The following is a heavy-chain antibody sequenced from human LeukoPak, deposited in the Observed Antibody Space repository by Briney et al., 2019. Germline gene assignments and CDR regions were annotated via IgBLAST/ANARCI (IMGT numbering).Heavy chain of an antibody. CDR2: IYHSGST. D-gene: IGHD1-14*01. J-gene: IGHJ4*02. Sequence: SQTLSLTCTVSGGSISSGGYYWSWIRQHPGKGLEWIGYIYHSGSTYYNPSLKSRVTISVDTSKNQFSLKLSSVTAADTAVYYCARVMIDRSLIDYWGQGTLVTVSS. CDR3: ARVMIDRSLIDY. CDR1: GGSISSGGYY. V-gene: IGHV4-31*03.